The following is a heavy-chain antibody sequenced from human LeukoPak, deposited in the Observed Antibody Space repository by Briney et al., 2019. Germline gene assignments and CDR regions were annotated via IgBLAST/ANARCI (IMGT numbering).Heavy chain of an antibody. D-gene: IGHD6-13*01. Sequence: GGSLRLSCAASGFTFSTYAMSWVRQAPGGGLEWVSAINGNDGRTYYADSVKGRFTTSRDNAKNSLDLQMNSLKVEDTAVYYCATPAAGPGAEYSLYWGQGTLVIVSS. J-gene: IGHJ1*01. V-gene: IGHV3-23*01. CDR3: ATPAAGPGAEYSLY. CDR2: INGNDGRT. CDR1: GFTFSTYA.